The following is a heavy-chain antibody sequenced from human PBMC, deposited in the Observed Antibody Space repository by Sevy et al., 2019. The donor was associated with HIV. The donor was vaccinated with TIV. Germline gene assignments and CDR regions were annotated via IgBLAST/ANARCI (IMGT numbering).Heavy chain of an antibody. CDR2: IIPILGIA. V-gene: IGHV1-69*04. Sequence: ASVKVSCKASGGTFSSYAISWVRQAPGQGLEWMGRIIPILGIANYAQTFQGRVTITADKSTSTAYMELSSLRSEDTAVYYCARNGIRGYSYGEPPFDYWGQGTLVTVSS. CDR3: ARNGIRGYSYGEPPFDY. CDR1: GGTFSSYA. J-gene: IGHJ4*02. D-gene: IGHD5-18*01.